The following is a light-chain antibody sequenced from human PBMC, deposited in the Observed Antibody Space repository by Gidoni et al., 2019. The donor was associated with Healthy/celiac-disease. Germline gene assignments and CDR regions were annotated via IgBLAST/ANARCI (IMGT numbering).Light chain of an antibody. CDR2: DVS. Sequence: QSALTQPASVSGSPGQSITISCTGTSNDIGGYNYVSWYQQHPGKAPKLMIYDVSDRPSGISSRFSGSKSGDTASLTISGLQAEDEADYYCSSYASSITVFGGGTKLTVL. J-gene: IGLJ2*01. CDR3: SSYASSITV. CDR1: SNDIGGYNY. V-gene: IGLV2-14*03.